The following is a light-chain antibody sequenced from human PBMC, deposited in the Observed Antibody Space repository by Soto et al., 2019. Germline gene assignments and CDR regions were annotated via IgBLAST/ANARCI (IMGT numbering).Light chain of an antibody. CDR3: SSYTTSATVL. Sequence: QSVLTQPASGSRAPGQSSPISCTRTSSDVGAYQYVSWYQQHPGKAPRLIIYDVSWRPSGVSNRFSGSKSGNTASLTISGLQSEDEADYYCSSYTTSATVLFGGGTQLTVL. CDR1: SSDVGAYQY. J-gene: IGLJ3*02. V-gene: IGLV2-14*01. CDR2: DVS.